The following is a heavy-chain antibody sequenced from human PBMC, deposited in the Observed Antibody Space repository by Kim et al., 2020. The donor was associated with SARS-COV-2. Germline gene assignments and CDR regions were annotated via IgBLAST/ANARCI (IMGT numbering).Heavy chain of an antibody. V-gene: IGHV1-46*01. Sequence: AQKFQGRVTMTRDTSTSTVYMELSSLRSEDTAVYYCARDGSGVGWALGTYWGQGTLVTVSS. D-gene: IGHD6-19*01. J-gene: IGHJ4*02. CDR3: ARDGSGVGWALGTY.